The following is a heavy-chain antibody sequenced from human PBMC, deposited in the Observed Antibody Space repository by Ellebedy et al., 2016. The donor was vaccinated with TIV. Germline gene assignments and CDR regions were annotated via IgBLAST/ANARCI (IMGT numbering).Heavy chain of an antibody. V-gene: IGHV3-74*01. CDR2: INSDGSST. J-gene: IGHJ5*02. CDR3: ARDISYSAQT. D-gene: IGHD2-21*01. CDR1: DLTFSNSW. Sequence: GESLKISCAASDLTFSNSWMHWVRQAPGKGLVWVSHINSDGSSTTYADSVKGRFTISRDNAKNTVYLQMNSLRAEDTAVYYCARDISYSAQTWGQGTLVTVSS.